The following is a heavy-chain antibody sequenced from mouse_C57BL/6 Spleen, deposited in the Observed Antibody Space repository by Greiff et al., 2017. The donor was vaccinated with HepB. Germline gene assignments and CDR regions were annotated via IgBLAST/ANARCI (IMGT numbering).Heavy chain of an antibody. CDR2: ISSGSSTI. D-gene: IGHD1-1*01. CDR1: GFTFSDYG. Sequence: EVHLVESGGGLVKPGGSLKLSCAASGFTFSDYGMHWVRQAPEKGLEWVAYISSGSSTIYYADTVKGRFTISRDNAKNTLFLQMTSLRSEDTAMYYCASSYYYYAMDYWGQGTSVTVSS. CDR3: ASSYYYYAMDY. V-gene: IGHV5-17*01. J-gene: IGHJ4*01.